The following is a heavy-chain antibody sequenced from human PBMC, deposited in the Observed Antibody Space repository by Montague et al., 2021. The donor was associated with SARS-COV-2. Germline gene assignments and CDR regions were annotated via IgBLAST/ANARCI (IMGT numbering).Heavy chain of an antibody. CDR1: GFSLSTSGMC. CDR2: IDWDDDK. Sequence: PALVKPTQTLTLTCTFSGFSLSTSGMCVSWIRQPPGKALEWLARIDWDDDKYYSTSLETWLTISKDTSKNQVVLTMTNMDPVDTATYYCARDWGCTHFDYWGQGTLVTVSS. V-gene: IGHV2-70*11. CDR3: ARDWGCTHFDY. D-gene: IGHD7-27*01. J-gene: IGHJ4*02.